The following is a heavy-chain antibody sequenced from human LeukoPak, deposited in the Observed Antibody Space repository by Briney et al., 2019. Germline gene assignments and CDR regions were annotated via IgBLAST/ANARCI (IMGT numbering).Heavy chain of an antibody. CDR1: GYTFTSYG. CDR3: ARDVGITVADSFDP. J-gene: IGHJ5*02. Sequence: ASVKVSCKASGYTFTSYGISWVRQAPGQGLEWMGWISAYNGNTNYAQKFQGRVTMTTDTSTSTVYMEVRGLRSDDTAMYYCARDVGITVADSFDPWGQGTLVTVSS. V-gene: IGHV1-18*01. D-gene: IGHD6-13*01. CDR2: ISAYNGNT.